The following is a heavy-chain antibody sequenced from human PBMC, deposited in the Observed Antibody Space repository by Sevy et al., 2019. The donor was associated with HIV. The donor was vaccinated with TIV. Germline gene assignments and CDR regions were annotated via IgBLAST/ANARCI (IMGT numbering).Heavy chain of an antibody. CDR2: LDPEDGET. CDR1: GSTLTKLS. Sequence: ASVKVSCKVSGSTLTKLSMHWVRQAPGKGLEWMGRLDPEDGETICAQKFQGRVTMTEDTSTDTAYMEVRSLRSEDMAVYFCASAREYYEDNSGYLDYWGQGTLVTVSS. J-gene: IGHJ4*02. V-gene: IGHV1-24*01. CDR3: ASAREYYEDNSGYLDY. D-gene: IGHD3-22*01.